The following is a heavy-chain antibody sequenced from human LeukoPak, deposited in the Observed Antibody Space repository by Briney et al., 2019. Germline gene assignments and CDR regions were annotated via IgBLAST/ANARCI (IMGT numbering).Heavy chain of an antibody. CDR1: GFTFSSYS. Sequence: TGGPLRLSCAASGFTFSSYSMNWVRQPPGKGRGWVSYISSSSSTIYYADSVKGRFTISRDNAKNSLYLQMNSLRAEDTAVYYCARGSLPLTYYYYYYMDVWGKGTTVTVSS. CDR2: ISSSSSTI. CDR3: ARGSLPLTYYYYYYMDV. D-gene: IGHD2-21*01. J-gene: IGHJ6*03. V-gene: IGHV3-48*04.